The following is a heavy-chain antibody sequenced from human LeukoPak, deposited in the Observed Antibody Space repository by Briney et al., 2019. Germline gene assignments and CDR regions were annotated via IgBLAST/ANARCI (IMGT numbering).Heavy chain of an antibody. CDR1: GGSFSGYY. Sequence: TSETLSLTCAVYGGSFSGYYWTWIRQPPGKGLEWIGEINHSGSTNYNPSLKSRVTMSVDTSKNQFSLKLSSVTAADTAVYYCARGRSAPVGFGAPPGSYWGQGTLVTVSS. D-gene: IGHD3-10*01. J-gene: IGHJ4*02. V-gene: IGHV4-34*01. CDR2: INHSGST. CDR3: ARGRSAPVGFGAPPGSY.